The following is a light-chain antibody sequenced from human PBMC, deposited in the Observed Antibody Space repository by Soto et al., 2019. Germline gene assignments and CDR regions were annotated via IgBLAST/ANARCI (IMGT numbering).Light chain of an antibody. CDR2: EVS. CDR1: SSDVGAYNY. J-gene: IGLJ1*01. CDR3: SSYTSSSTYV. V-gene: IGLV2-14*01. Sequence: QSVLTQPASVSGSPGQSITISCTGTSSDVGAYNYVSWYRHHPGKAPKLMIYEVSNRPSGVSNRFSGSKSGDTASLTISGLQAEDEADYYCSSYTSSSTYVFGTGTKVTVL.